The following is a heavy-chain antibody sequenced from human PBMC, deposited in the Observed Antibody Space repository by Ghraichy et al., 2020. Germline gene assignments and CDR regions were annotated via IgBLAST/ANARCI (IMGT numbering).Heavy chain of an antibody. D-gene: IGHD1-26*01. V-gene: IGHV3-53*01. Sequence: GGSLRLSCAASGFTVSSNYMSWVRQAPGKGLEWVSVIYSGGSTYYADSVKGRFTISRDNSKNTLYLQMNSLRAEDTAVYYCARDPYGGTSAFWGQGTLVTVSS. CDR3: ARDPYGGTSAF. CDR1: GFTVSSNY. J-gene: IGHJ4*02. CDR2: IYSGGST.